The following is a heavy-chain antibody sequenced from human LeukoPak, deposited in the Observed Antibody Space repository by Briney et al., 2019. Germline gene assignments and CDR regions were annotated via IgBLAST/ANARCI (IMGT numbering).Heavy chain of an antibody. D-gene: IGHD2-2*01. J-gene: IGHJ4*02. CDR1: GFTFSSYW. CDR3: GCSRTLDY. V-gene: IGHV3-7*01. CDR2: IKQDGSEK. Sequence: QTGGSLRLSCTASGFTFSSYWMGWVRQAPGKGLGWVASIKQDGSEKYYVGSVKGRFTISRDNANNSVYLQMNSLRVEDTAVYYCGCSRTLDYWGQGTLVTVSS.